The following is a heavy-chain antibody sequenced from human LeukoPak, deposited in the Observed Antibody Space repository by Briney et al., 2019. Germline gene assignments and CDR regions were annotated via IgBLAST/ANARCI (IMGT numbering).Heavy chain of an antibody. CDR2: INGDGSTI. Sequence: GGSLRLSCAASGFTFSSYTMNWVRQAPGKGLVWVSRINGDGSTINYADSVKGRFTISRDNAKNTLYLQMNSLRAEDTAVYYCARDRGPAVMDYWGQGTLVTVSS. CDR3: ARDRGPAVMDY. CDR1: GFTFSSYT. D-gene: IGHD2-2*03. J-gene: IGHJ4*02. V-gene: IGHV3-74*01.